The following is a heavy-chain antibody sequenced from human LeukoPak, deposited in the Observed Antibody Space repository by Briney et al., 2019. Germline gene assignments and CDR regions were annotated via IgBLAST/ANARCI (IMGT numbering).Heavy chain of an antibody. CDR2: INTNTGNP. J-gene: IGHJ4*02. CDR1: GGTFSSYA. V-gene: IGHV7-4-1*02. CDR3: ARDYSGLLWFGELSSYYFDY. D-gene: IGHD3-10*01. Sequence: ASVNVSCKASGGTFSSYAISWVRQAPGQGLEWMGWINTNTGNPTYAQGFTGRFVFSLDTSVSTAYLQISSLKAEDTAVYYCARDYSGLLWFGELSSYYFDYWGQGTLVTVSS.